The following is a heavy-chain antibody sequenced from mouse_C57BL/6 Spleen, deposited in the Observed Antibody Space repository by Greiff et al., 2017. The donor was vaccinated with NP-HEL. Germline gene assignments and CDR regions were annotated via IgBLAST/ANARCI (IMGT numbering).Heavy chain of an antibody. V-gene: IGHV1-15*01. D-gene: IGHD2-4*01. CDR2: IDPETGGT. J-gene: IGHJ4*01. CDR1: GYTFTDYE. Sequence: VQLQQSGAELVRPGASVTLSCKASGYTFTDYEMHWVKQTPVHGLEWIGAIDPETGGTAYNQKFKGKAILTADQSTSTASMELRSLTSEESAVDYCTRGGITTNYYAMDYWGQGTSVTVSS. CDR3: TRGGITTNYYAMDY.